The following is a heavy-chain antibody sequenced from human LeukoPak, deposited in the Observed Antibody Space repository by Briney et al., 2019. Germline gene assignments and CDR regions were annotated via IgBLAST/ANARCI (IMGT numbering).Heavy chain of an antibody. V-gene: IGHV1-69*04. CDR1: GYTLTSYG. J-gene: IGHJ2*01. D-gene: IGHD6-13*01. Sequence: GASVKVSGTASGYTLTSYGITWVRQSPGQGLKGMGRIIPILVIADYAQTFQGRVTITADKSTSTAYMELSSLRSEDTAAYDCARSTTRLGIATFMRPSWYFDLWGRGNLVTVSS. CDR2: IIPILVIA. CDR3: ARSTTRLGIATFMRPSWYFDL.